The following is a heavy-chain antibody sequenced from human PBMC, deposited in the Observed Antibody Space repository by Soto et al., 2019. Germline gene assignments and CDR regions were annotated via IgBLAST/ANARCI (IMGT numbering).Heavy chain of an antibody. D-gene: IGHD1-26*01. V-gene: IGHV3-23*01. J-gene: IGHJ5*02. Sequence: GGALGRDSASSWVIVDFYGMSWVRQAPGKGLEWVSGISADGRSTDYADSVKGSFIVPRDNSRNTLYLQMNSLRDEDTAVYYCAKRNWEGCCGIECYSYDHWGLGALVTVSS. CDR1: WVIVDFYG. CDR3: AKRNWEGCCGIECYSYDH. CDR2: ISADGRST.